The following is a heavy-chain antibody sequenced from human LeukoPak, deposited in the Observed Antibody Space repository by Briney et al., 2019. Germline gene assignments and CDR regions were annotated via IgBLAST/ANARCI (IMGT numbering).Heavy chain of an antibody. CDR1: GFTFSNYW. Sequence: GSLTLSCAASGFTFSNYWMTWVRQAPGKGLEWVAHIKQDGSETHYVDSVKGRFTISRDNAKNSLYLQINSLRAEDTAVYYCGRLRSGEGWLDPWGQGTLITVSS. CDR3: GRLRSGEGWLDP. CDR2: IKQDGSET. V-gene: IGHV3-7*01. J-gene: IGHJ5*02. D-gene: IGHD3-10*01.